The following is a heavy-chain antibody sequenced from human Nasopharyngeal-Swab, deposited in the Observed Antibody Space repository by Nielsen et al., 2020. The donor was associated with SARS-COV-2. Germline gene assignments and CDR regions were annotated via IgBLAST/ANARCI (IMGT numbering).Heavy chain of an antibody. CDR3: ARDHFRFYYGSGPSYYFDY. CDR1: GYTFTSYY. CDR2: INPSGGST. D-gene: IGHD3-10*01. V-gene: IGHV1-46*01. J-gene: IGHJ4*02. Sequence: ASVKVSYKASGYTFTSYYMHWVRQAPGQGLEWMGIINPSGGSTSYAQKFQGRVTMTRDTSTSTVYMELSSLRSEDTAVYYCARDHFRFYYGSGPSYYFDYWGQGTLVTVSS.